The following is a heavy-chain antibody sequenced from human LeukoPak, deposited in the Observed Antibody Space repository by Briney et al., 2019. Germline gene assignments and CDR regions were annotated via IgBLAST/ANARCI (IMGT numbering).Heavy chain of an antibody. V-gene: IGHV1-69*04. D-gene: IGHD6-13*01. J-gene: IGHJ3*02. CDR3: GSSSFYSDAFDI. CDR1: GYTFTNYA. CDR2: IIPILGIA. Sequence: GASVKVSCKASGYTFTNYAISWVRQAPGQGLEWMGRIIPILGIANYAQNFQGRVTITADKSTSTAYMELSSLRSEDTAVYYCGSSSFYSDAFDIWGQGTMVTVSS.